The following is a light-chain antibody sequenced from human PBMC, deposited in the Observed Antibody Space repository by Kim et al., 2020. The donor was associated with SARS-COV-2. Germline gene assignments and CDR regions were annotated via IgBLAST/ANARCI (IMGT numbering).Light chain of an antibody. CDR1: RSNIGANND. CDR3: QSYDSSLGGPV. Sequence: QRCTSSSTGRRSNIGANNDVHWYRQLPGTAPNLLITGSDYRPSGVPDRFSGSNSGTSASLAITGLQAEDEADYYCQSYDSSLGGPVFGGGTQLTVL. J-gene: IGLJ2*01. V-gene: IGLV1-40*01. CDR2: GSD.